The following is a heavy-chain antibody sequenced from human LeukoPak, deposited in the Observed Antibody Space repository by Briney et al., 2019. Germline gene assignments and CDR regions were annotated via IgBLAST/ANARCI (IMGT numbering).Heavy chain of an antibody. CDR3: ARRAYNWGAFDI. V-gene: IGHV3-23*01. D-gene: IGHD5-24*01. Sequence: GGSLRLSCAASGFTFTNYAMNWVRQAPGKGLKWVSTLSPSGADTYYADSVKGRFTISRDSSKNTLYLQMNSLRAEDTAVYYCARRAYNWGAFDIWGQGTLVTVSS. CDR1: GFTFTNYA. J-gene: IGHJ3*02. CDR2: LSPSGADT.